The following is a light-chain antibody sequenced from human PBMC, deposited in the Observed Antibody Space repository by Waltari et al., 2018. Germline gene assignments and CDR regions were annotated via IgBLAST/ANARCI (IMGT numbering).Light chain of an antibody. V-gene: IGLV2-23*02. CDR3: CSYAGDSTLI. Sequence: QSALTQPASVSGSPGQSITIPCTGTSSNVGGYTLFTWYQQHPGKAPQLIIYDVNQRPSGISHRFSGSKSGNTASLTISGLQADDESDYYCCSYAGDSTLIFGGGTKLTVL. CDR2: DVN. CDR1: SSNVGGYTL. J-gene: IGLJ2*01.